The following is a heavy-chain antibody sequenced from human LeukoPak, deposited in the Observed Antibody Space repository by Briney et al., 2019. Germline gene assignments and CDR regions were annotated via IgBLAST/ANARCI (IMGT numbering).Heavy chain of an antibody. Sequence: GASVKVSCKASGYTFTSYDINWVRQATGQGLEWMGWMNPNSGNTGYAQKFQGRVTMTRNTSISTAYMELSSLRSEDTAVYYCARRAQLVRGGSWFDPWGQGTLVTVSS. CDR2: MNPNSGNT. CDR1: GYTFTSYD. V-gene: IGHV1-8*01. D-gene: IGHD6-13*01. J-gene: IGHJ5*02. CDR3: ARRAQLVRGGSWFDP.